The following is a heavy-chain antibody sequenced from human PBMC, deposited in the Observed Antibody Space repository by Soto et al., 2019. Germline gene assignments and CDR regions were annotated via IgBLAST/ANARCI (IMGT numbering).Heavy chain of an antibody. CDR1: GLTVSGNY. CDR3: AGDSQQSNWNGGYGVDV. D-gene: IGHD1-20*01. V-gene: IGHV3-53*01. CDR2: MNTGGQI. Sequence: HPGGSLRLSCAASGLTVSGNYMTWVRQAPGKGLEWVSVMNTGGQIYYPDSVRGRFTFSRDISKSTIYLQMNSLRAEDTAVYYCAGDSQQSNWNGGYGVDVWGQGTRVTVSS. J-gene: IGHJ6*02.